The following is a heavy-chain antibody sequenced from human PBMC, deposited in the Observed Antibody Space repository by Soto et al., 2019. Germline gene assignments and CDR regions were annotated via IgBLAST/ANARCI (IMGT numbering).Heavy chain of an antibody. V-gene: IGHV1-69*13. CDR3: ARGFTTGATIGGFDY. CDR1: GATFSGSA. CDR2: ITPTLGTT. J-gene: IGHJ4*02. Sequence: WASVKVSCKASGATFSGSAFSWVRQAPGQGLEWMGGITPTLGTTNYAQHLQGRVTITADEYTATSFMELTSLTSADTAIYYCARGFTTGATIGGFDYWGQGTLVTVSS. D-gene: IGHD1-1*01.